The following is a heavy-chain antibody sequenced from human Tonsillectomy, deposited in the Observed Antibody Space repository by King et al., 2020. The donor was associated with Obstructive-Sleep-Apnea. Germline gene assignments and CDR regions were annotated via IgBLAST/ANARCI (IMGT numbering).Heavy chain of an antibody. V-gene: IGHV3-30*02. CDR1: GFTFSSSG. Sequence: VQLVESGGGVVQPGGSLRLSCAAAGFTFSSSGMHWVRQAQGKGLEWVTFIRDDVSNEDYADSVKGRFSVSRDNSKNALFLQMNNLSAEDTAVYYCAKDNSNWSFDYWGQGILVTVSS. CDR3: AKDNSNWSFDY. D-gene: IGHD6-6*01. J-gene: IGHJ4*02. CDR2: IRDDVSNE.